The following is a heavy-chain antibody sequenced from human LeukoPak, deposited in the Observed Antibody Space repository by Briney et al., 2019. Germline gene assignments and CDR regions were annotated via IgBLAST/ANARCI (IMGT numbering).Heavy chain of an antibody. Sequence: PGGSLRLSRAASGFTFSSYAMHWVRQAPGKGLEWVAVISYDGTNKYYADSVKGRFTISRDNSKNTLYLQMNSLRAEDTAVYYCAKTYSSSWYAHIDFWGQGTLVTVSS. V-gene: IGHV3-30*18. CDR3: AKTYSSSWYAHIDF. CDR1: GFTFSSYA. J-gene: IGHJ4*02. D-gene: IGHD6-13*01. CDR2: ISYDGTNK.